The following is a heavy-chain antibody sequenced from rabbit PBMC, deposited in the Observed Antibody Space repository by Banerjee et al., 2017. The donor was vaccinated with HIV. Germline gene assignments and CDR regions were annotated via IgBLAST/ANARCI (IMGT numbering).Heavy chain of an antibody. J-gene: IGHJ6*01. CDR1: GFDFSGTG. CDR2: IDLLFGTT. CDR3: VRGASGSGYYSL. Sequence: QEQLEESGGGLVQPGGSLKLSCEASGFDFSGTGVSWVRQAPGKGLEWIGYIDLLFGTTYYANWVNGRFTISSHSAQNTLYLQLHSLTAADTATYFCVRGASGSGYYSLWGPGTLVTVS. V-gene: IGHV1S47*01. D-gene: IGHD1-1*01.